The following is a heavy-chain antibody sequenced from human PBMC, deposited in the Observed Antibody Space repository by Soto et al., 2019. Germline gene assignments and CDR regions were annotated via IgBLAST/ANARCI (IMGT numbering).Heavy chain of an antibody. CDR3: AREPPNYCSGGSCYPRAFDI. J-gene: IGHJ3*02. D-gene: IGHD2-15*01. CDR2: FSSSGSTI. Sequence: PGGSLRLSCAASGFTFSDYYMSWIRQAPGKGLEWVSYFSSSGSTIYYADSVKGRFTISRDNAKNSLYLQMNSLRAEDTAVYYCAREPPNYCSGGSCYPRAFDIWGQGTMVTVSS. V-gene: IGHV3-11*01. CDR1: GFTFSDYY.